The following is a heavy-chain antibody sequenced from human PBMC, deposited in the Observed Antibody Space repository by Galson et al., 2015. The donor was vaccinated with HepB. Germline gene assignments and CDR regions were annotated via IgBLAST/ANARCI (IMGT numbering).Heavy chain of an antibody. J-gene: IGHJ4*02. CDR2: FDPEDGET. CDR1: GYTLTELS. D-gene: IGHD1-1*01. CDR3: ATDIVSGDYAGTTFYY. Sequence: SVKVSCKVSGYTLTELSMHWVRQAPGKGLEWMGGFDPEDGETIYAQKFQGRVTMTEDTSTDTAYMELSSLRSEDTAVYYCATDIVSGDYAGTTFYYWGQGTLVTVSS. V-gene: IGHV1-24*01.